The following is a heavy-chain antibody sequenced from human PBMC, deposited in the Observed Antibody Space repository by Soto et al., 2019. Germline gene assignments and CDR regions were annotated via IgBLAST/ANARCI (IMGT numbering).Heavy chain of an antibody. CDR1: GFTFSDAW. J-gene: IGHJ4*02. CDR3: TTAHPRGPDY. CDR2: IKSKTDGGTI. V-gene: IGHV3-15*01. Sequence: GSLRLSCATSGFTFSDAWMNWVRQAPGKGLEWVGLIKSKTDGGTIDYPAPVKGRFTISRDDSRNTLYLQMNSLKTEDTAVYYCTTAHPRGPDYWGQGTLVTVSS. D-gene: IGHD5-12*01.